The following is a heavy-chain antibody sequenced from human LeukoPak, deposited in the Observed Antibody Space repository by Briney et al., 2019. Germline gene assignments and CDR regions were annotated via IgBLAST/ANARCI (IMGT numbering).Heavy chain of an antibody. Sequence: GASVKVSCKASGYTLTSYYMHCVRQTPGQGLEWMGIINPSGGSTSYAQKFKGRVTMNRDTSTSTFYMELSSLRSEDTAVYYCARGYDILTGYYNLPFDYWGQGTLVTVSS. V-gene: IGHV1-46*01. CDR2: INPSGGST. CDR3: ARGYDILTGYYNLPFDY. CDR1: GYTLTSYY. J-gene: IGHJ4*02. D-gene: IGHD3-9*01.